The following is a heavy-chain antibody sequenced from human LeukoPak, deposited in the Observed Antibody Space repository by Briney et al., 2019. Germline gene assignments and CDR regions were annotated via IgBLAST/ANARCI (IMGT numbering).Heavy chain of an antibody. D-gene: IGHD5-12*01. CDR2: ISSSSSFT. J-gene: IGHJ3*02. V-gene: IGHV3-11*03. CDR1: GFTFSDYS. CDR3: ASPTSGYDGFGI. Sequence: GGSLRLSCAASGFTFSDYSMSWIRQAPGKGLEWLSYISSSSSFTNYADSVKGRFTISRDDAKNSLYLQMNSLRAEDTAVYYCASPTSGYDGFGIWGQGTMVTVSS.